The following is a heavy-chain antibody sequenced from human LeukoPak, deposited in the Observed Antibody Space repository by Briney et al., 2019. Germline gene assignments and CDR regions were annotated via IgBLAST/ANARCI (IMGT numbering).Heavy chain of an antibody. CDR3: ARGPGSGTRFDL. J-gene: IGHJ5*02. V-gene: IGHV4-39*07. D-gene: IGHD2-2*01. Sequence: SETLSLTCTVSGGSISSSSYYWGWIRQPPGKGLEWIGSIYYSGSTYYNPSLKSRVTISVDTSKNQFSLKLSSVTAADTAVYYCARGPGSGTRFDLWGQGTLVTVSS. CDR2: IYYSGST. CDR1: GGSISSSSYY.